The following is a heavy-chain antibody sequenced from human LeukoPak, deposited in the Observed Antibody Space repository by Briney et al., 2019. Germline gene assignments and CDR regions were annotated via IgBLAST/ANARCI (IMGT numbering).Heavy chain of an antibody. CDR3: ARHMGGDYYGSGSYPDY. Sequence: GESLKISCKGSGYSFTRYWIGWVRQMPGKGLEWMGIIYPGDSDTRYSPSFQGQVTISADKSISTAYLQWSSLKASDTAMYYCARHMGGDYYGSGSYPDYWGQGTLATVSS. D-gene: IGHD3-10*01. CDR1: GYSFTRYW. CDR2: IYPGDSDT. V-gene: IGHV5-51*01. J-gene: IGHJ4*02.